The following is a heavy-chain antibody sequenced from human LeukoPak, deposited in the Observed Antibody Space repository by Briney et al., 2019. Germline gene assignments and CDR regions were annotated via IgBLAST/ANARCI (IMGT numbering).Heavy chain of an antibody. CDR3: ASPGRQQLGYYGMDV. D-gene: IGHD6-13*01. CDR1: GHSFSNCW. V-gene: IGHV5-51*01. CDR2: IYVGDSDT. Sequence: GESLKISCKGSGHSFSNCWIAWVRQMPGKGLEWMGIIYVGDSDTRYSPSFQGQVAISADKSISTAYLQWSSLKASDTAMYYCASPGRQQLGYYGMDVWGQGTTVTVSS. J-gene: IGHJ6*02.